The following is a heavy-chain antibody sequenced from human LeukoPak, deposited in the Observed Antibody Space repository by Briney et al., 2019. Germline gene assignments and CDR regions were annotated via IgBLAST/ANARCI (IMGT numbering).Heavy chain of an antibody. Sequence: SGGSLRLSCAASGFTFSSYAMHWVRQAPAKGLEWVAVISSDGSNKYYADSVKGRFTISRDNSKNTLYLQMNSLRAEDTAVYYCARDLTGTGDYWGQGTLVTVSS. CDR1: GFTFSSYA. V-gene: IGHV3-30-3*01. CDR2: ISSDGSNK. D-gene: IGHD1-1*01. J-gene: IGHJ4*02. CDR3: ARDLTGTGDY.